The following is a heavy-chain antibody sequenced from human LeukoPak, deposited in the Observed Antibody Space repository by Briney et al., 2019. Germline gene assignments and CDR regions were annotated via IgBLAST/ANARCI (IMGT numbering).Heavy chain of an antibody. D-gene: IGHD2-2*02. CDR2: IIPIFGIA. J-gene: IGHJ6*02. V-gene: IGHV1-69*04. CDR3: ARYCSSTSCYRYYYYGMDV. CDR1: GGTFSSYA. Sequence: GASVKVSCKASGGTFSSYAISWVRQAPGPGLEWMGRIIPIFGIANYAQKFQGRVTITADKSTSTAYMELSSLRSEDTAVYYCARYCSSTSCYRYYYYGMDVWGQGTTVTVSS.